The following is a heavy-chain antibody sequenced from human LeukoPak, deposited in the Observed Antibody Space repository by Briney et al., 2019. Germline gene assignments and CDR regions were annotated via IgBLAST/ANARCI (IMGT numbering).Heavy chain of an antibody. J-gene: IGHJ4*02. Sequence: PGGSLRLSCAASGFTFSSYAMSWVRQAPGKGLEWVSAISGSGGSTYYADSVKGRFTISRDNSKNTLYLQMNSLRAEDTAVYYCEKDRRHYCSSTSCYPYYFDYWGQGTLVTVSS. CDR2: ISGSGGST. CDR3: EKDRRHYCSSTSCYPYYFDY. V-gene: IGHV3-23*01. D-gene: IGHD2-2*01. CDR1: GFTFSSYA.